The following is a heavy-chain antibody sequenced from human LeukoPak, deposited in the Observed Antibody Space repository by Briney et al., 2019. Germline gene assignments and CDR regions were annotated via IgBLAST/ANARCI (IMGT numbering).Heavy chain of an antibody. CDR2: IKQDGSEK. V-gene: IGHV3-7*01. J-gene: IGHJ5*02. Sequence: SGGSLRLSCAASGFTFSRYWMSWPPRSQGRGGGGVANIKQDGSEKYYVDSVKCRFTISRDNAKNSLYLQMNSLRAEDTAVYYCAREDPHRETANWFDPWGQGTLVTVSS. CDR3: AREDPHRETANWFDP. CDR1: GFTFSRYW. D-gene: IGHD5-18*01.